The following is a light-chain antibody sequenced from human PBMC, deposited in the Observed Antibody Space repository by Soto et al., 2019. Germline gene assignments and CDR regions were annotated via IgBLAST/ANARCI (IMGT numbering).Light chain of an antibody. J-gene: IGKJ4*01. CDR1: QGISRA. CDR3: QQYNKWPLT. Sequence: GDRVTITCRASQGISRALACYQQKPGKAPKLLIYDASSLDSGVTSRFSGSGSGTDFTLTISSLQPEDFAVYYCQQYNKWPLTFGGGSKV. V-gene: IGKV1-13*01. CDR2: DAS.